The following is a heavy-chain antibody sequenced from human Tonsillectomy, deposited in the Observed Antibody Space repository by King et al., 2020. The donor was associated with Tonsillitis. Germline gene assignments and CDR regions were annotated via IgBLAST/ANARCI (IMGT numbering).Heavy chain of an antibody. CDR3: ARVVDPYNWCDP. CDR1: GFSLSTSGMC. J-gene: IGHJ5*02. D-gene: IGHD3-9*01. Sequence: LTLKESGPALVKPTQTLTLTCTFSGFSLSTSGMCVSWIRQPPGKALEWLALIDWDDDIYYRTSLKTRLTISKDTSKNQVVLTMTNMDPVDTATYYCARVVDPYNWCDPWGQGTLVTVSS. CDR2: IDWDDDI. V-gene: IGHV2-70*01.